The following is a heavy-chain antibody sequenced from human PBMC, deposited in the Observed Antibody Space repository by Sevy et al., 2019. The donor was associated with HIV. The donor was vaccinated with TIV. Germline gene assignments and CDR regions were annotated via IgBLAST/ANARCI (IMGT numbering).Heavy chain of an antibody. V-gene: IGHV1-18*01. J-gene: IGHJ4*02. CDR2: IKTHNGET. CDR3: GSDSDGSGRYYLDYFDA. Sequence: ASVKVSCKTSGYTFIKHPLSWVRQAPGQGLEWMGCIKTHNGETKYAQKFQGRATRTTGTSPSTAYMELRSLRSDDTAVYYCGSDSDGSGRYYLDYFDAWGQGTLVTVSS. CDR1: GYTFIKHP. D-gene: IGHD3-22*01.